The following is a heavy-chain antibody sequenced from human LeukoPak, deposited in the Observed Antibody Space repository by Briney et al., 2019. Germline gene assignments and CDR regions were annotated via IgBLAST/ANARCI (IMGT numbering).Heavy chain of an antibody. D-gene: IGHD2-2*01. CDR1: GFTFSDHY. Sequence: GGSLRLSCAASGFTFSDHYMDWVRQAPGKGLEWVGRTRNKANSYTTEYAASVKGRFTISRDDSKNSLYLQMNSLKTEDTAVYYCASGIGIVPGLHGFEIWCLSTMVTGTS. V-gene: IGHV3-72*01. J-gene: IGHJ3*02. CDR2: TRNKANSYTT. CDR3: ASGIGIVPGLHGFEI.